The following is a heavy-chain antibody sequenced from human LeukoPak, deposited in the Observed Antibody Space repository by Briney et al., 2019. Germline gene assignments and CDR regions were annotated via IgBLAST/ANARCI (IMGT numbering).Heavy chain of an antibody. CDR3: ARTGVYYDILTGYPDY. CDR1: GYTFTSYG. CDR2: ISAYNGNT. J-gene: IGHJ4*02. V-gene: IGHV1-18*01. D-gene: IGHD3-9*01. Sequence: EASVKVSCKASGYTFTSYGISWVRQAPGQGLEWMGWISAYNGNTNYAQKLQGRVTMTTDTSTSTAYMELRSLRPDDTAVYYCARTGVYYDILTGYPDYWGQGTLVTVSS.